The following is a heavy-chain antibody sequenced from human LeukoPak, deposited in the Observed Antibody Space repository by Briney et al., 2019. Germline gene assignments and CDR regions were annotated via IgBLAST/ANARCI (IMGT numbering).Heavy chain of an antibody. D-gene: IGHD2-2*01. J-gene: IGHJ4*02. CDR1: GGSISSGGYY. Sequence: PSETLSLTCTVSGGSISSGGYYRSWIRQHPGKGLEWIGYIYYSGSTYYNPSLKSRVTISVDTSKNQFSLKLSSVTAADTAVYYCAREGSSTSSLGYYFDYWGQGTPVTVSS. V-gene: IGHV4-31*03. CDR2: IYYSGST. CDR3: AREGSSTSSLGYYFDY.